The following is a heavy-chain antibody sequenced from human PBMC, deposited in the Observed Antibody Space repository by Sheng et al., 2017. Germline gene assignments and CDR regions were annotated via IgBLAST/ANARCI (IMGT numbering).Heavy chain of an antibody. D-gene: IGHD3-22*01. J-gene: IGHJ4*02. V-gene: IGHV4-34*01. CDR1: GGSFSGYY. CDR2: INHSGST. Sequence: QVQLQQWGAGLLKPSETLSLTCAVYGGSFSGYYWSWIRQPPGKGLEWIGEINHSGSTNYNPSLKSRVTISVDTSKNQFSLKLSSVTAADTAVYYCALHPYYYDSSGYYYVSLDYWGQGTLVTVSS. CDR3: ALHPYYYDSSGYYYVSLDY.